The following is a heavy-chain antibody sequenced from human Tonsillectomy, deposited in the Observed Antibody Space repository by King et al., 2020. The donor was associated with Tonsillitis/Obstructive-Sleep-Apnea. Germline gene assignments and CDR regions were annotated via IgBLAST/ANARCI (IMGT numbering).Heavy chain of an antibody. D-gene: IGHD6-13*01. CDR3: ARSSGIAAANINYFFGMDG. CDR2: ISYDGSHK. Sequence: VQLVESGGGVVQPGRSLRLSCAASGFTLINYAMHWVRQAPGKGLEWVVFISYDGSHKYYADSVKGRFTISRDNSKNTLYLQMSSLRAEDTAMYYCARSSGIAAANINYFFGMDGWGQGTTVTGSS. CDR1: GFTLINYA. J-gene: IGHJ6*02. V-gene: IGHV3-30*04.